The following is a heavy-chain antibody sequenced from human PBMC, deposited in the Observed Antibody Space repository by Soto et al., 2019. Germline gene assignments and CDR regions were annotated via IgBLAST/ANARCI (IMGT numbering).Heavy chain of an antibody. CDR1: RDTFSKYA. Sequence: QVQLVQSGAEVKKPGSSVKVSCKASRDTFSKYAFNWVRQAPGQGLEWMGCIIPIFGSRNYAEKFQGRVTITADESTSTAYMELWSLRFEDTAVYYCARGETYLGVWGQGTTVTVSS. CDR2: IIPIFGSR. J-gene: IGHJ6*02. CDR3: ARGETYLGV. D-gene: IGHD3-16*01. V-gene: IGHV1-69*01.